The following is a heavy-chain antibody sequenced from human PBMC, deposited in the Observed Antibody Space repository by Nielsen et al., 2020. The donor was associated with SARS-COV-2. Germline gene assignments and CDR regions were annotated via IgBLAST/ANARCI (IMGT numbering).Heavy chain of an antibody. CDR3: AREEAYCTGDCPRDAFAV. CDR1: GYTFTGYY. CDR2: INPSGGST. Sequence: ASVKVSCKASGYTFTGYYMHWVRQAPGQGLEWMGIINPSGGSTSYAQKFQGRVTMTRDTSTSTVYMELSSLRSEDTAVYYCAREEAYCTGDCPRDAFAVWGQGTLVTVSS. V-gene: IGHV1-46*01. D-gene: IGHD2-21*02. J-gene: IGHJ3*01.